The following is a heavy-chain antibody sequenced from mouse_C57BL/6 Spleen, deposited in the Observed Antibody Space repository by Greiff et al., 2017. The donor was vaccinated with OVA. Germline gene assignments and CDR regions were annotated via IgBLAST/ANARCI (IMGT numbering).Heavy chain of an antibody. CDR2: IYPGDGDT. CDR3: AETAQATGFAY. D-gene: IGHD3-2*02. Sequence: QVQLQQSGPELVKPGASVKISCKASGYAFSSSWMNWVKQRPGKGLEWIGRIYPGDGDTNYNGKFKGKATLTADKSSSTAYMQLSSLTSEDSEVYFCAETAQATGFAYWGQGTLVTVSA. J-gene: IGHJ3*01. V-gene: IGHV1-82*01. CDR1: GYAFSSSW.